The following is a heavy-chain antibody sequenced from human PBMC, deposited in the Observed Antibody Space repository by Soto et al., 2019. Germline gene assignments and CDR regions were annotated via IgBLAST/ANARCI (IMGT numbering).Heavy chain of an antibody. CDR2: INPSGGST. V-gene: IGHV1-46*01. CDR3: ARRDGYIIQGDAFEI. Sequence: QVQLVQSGAEVQKPGASVKVSCKASGYTFTSYYMHWVRQAPGQGLEWMGIINPSGGSTSYAQKFQGRVTRTRDTSRSTGYMGLRILRSNDAAVNYCARRDGYIIQGDAFEIWGKWRMVTLSS. D-gene: IGHD5-12*01. J-gene: IGHJ3*02. CDR1: GYTFTSYY.